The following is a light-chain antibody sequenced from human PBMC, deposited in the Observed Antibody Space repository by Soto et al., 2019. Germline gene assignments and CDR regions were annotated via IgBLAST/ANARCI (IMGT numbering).Light chain of an antibody. Sequence: DIQMTQSPSTLSASVGDRVTITCRASQSISSWLAWYQQKPGTAPKVLIYDVSTLDSKTPSRFTGSGSGTEFTLTISSLQPDDFATYFCQQYKSYSLSFGQGTKLEIK. J-gene: IGKJ2*01. CDR1: QSISSW. CDR2: DVS. CDR3: QQYKSYSLS. V-gene: IGKV1-5*01.